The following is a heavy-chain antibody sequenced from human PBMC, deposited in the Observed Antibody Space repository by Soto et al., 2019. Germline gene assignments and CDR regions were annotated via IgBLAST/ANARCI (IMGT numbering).Heavy chain of an antibody. CDR2: INAGNGNT. Sequence: QVQLVQSGAEVKKPGASVKVSCKASGYTFTSYAMHWVRQAPGQRLEWMGWINAGNGNTKYSQKFQGRVTITRDTSASTAYMELSSLRSEDTAVYYCARVLGSGSYYRHPGYAFDIWGQGTMVTVSS. V-gene: IGHV1-3*01. D-gene: IGHD3-10*01. CDR1: GYTFTSYA. CDR3: ARVLGSGSYYRHPGYAFDI. J-gene: IGHJ3*02.